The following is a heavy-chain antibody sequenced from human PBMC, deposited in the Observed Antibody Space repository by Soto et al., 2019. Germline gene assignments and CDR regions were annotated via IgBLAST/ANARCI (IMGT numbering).Heavy chain of an antibody. CDR2: IIPFVGTA. Sequence: QVQLVQSGAEVKKPGSSVKVSCQVSGGTFSTYGLGWVRQAPGQGLEWMGAIIPFVGTARYAQKFRDRVTITADRSTTTTYMEVKSLTLEDTAVYYCVRRTAGKEGYSYWGQGTLVSVS. CDR3: VRRTAGKEGYSY. J-gene: IGHJ4*02. D-gene: IGHD1-26*01. V-gene: IGHV1-69*06. CDR1: GGTFSTYG.